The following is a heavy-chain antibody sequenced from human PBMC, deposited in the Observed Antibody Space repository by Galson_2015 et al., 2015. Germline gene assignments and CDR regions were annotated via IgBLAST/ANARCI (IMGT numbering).Heavy chain of an antibody. J-gene: IGHJ5*02. D-gene: IGHD5-18*01. Sequence: SVKVSCKASGYTFTNYYIHWVRQAPGQGLEWMGIINPSGGSTSYAQKFRGRVTMTRDTSTSTVYMELSSLRSEDTAVYYCARGAMRGWFDPWGQGTLVTVSS. CDR1: GYTFTNYY. V-gene: IGHV1-46*01. CDR2: INPSGGST. CDR3: ARGAMRGWFDP.